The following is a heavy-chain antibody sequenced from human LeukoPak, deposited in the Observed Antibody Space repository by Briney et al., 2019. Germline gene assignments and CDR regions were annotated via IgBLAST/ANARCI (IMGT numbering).Heavy chain of an antibody. CDR3: ARDLLRWSSSSG. Sequence: ASVKVSCKASGYTFTSYYMHWVRQAPGQGLEWMGWINPNSGGTNYAQKFQGRVTMTRDTSISTAYMELSRLRSDDTAVYYCARDLLRWSSSSGWGQGTLVTVSS. J-gene: IGHJ4*02. V-gene: IGHV1-2*02. CDR1: GYTFTSYY. D-gene: IGHD6-6*01. CDR2: INPNSGGT.